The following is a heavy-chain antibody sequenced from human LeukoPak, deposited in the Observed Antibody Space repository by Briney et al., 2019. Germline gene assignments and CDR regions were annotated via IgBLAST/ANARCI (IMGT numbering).Heavy chain of an antibody. CDR1: GGSFSGYY. J-gene: IGHJ3*02. V-gene: IGHV4-34*01. D-gene: IGHD1-26*01. Sequence: SETLSLTCAVYGGSFSGYYWSWIRQPPGKGLEWIGEINHSGSTNYNPSLKSRVTISVDTSKNQFSLKLSSVTAADTAVYYCARGVVGAAGAFDIWGQGTMVTVSS. CDR3: ARGVVGAAGAFDI. CDR2: INHSGST.